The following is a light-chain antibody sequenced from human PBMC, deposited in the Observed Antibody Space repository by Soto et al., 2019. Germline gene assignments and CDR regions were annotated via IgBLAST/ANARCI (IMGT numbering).Light chain of an antibody. CDR1: SSNIGSNY. V-gene: IGLV1-47*01. CDR3: AAWDDSLRGWV. J-gene: IGLJ3*02. CDR2: RNN. Sequence: QSVLTQPPSASGTPGQRVTISCSGSSSNIGSNYVYWYQQLPVTAPKLLIYRNNQRPSGVPDRFSGSKSGTSASLAISGLRSEDAADYYCAAWDDSLRGWVFGGGHKVTVL.